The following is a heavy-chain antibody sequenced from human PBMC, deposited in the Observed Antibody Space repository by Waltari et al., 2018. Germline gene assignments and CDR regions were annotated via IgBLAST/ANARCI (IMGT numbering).Heavy chain of an antibody. Sequence: EVQLVESGGGLVQPGGSLRLSCAASGFTFSNCNMNWVRQAPGKGLEWISYITSSGSSIYYADSVKGRFTISRDNAMNSLYLQMSSLRAEDTAVYYCTGDRIGDYVPIEFWGQGTLVTVSS. CDR3: TGDRIGDYVPIEF. D-gene: IGHD4-17*01. J-gene: IGHJ1*01. CDR2: ITSSGSSI. CDR1: GFTFSNCN. V-gene: IGHV3-48*04.